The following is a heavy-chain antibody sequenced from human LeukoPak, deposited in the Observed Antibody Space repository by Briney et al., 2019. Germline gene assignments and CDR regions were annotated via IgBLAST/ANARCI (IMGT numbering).Heavy chain of an antibody. CDR1: GFTFGSYS. Sequence: PGGSLRLSCAASGFTFGSYSMNWVRQAPGKGLEWVSSISSSSSYIYYADSVKGRFTISRDNAKNSLYLQMNSLRAEDTAVYYCAREQVVVVPAALDYWGQGTLVTVSS. CDR2: ISSSSSYI. J-gene: IGHJ4*02. D-gene: IGHD2-2*01. CDR3: AREQVVVVPAALDY. V-gene: IGHV3-21*01.